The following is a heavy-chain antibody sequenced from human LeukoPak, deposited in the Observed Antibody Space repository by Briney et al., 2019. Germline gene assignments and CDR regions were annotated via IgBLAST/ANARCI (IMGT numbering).Heavy chain of an antibody. Sequence: GGSLRLSCGASGLIVSNNYMGWVRHAPGKGLEWVAGIYDGGKTYYGGSVKDRFIIYRDSSRNSLFLQMYSLRAEDTAVYYCARGGYDMFLWGQGTTVTVSS. D-gene: IGHD3-22*01. J-gene: IGHJ6*02. V-gene: IGHV3-66*01. CDR2: IYDGGKT. CDR1: GLIVSNNY. CDR3: ARGGYDMFL.